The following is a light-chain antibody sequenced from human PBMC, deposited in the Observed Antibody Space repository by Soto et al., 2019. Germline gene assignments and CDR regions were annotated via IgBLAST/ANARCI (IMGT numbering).Light chain of an antibody. CDR2: AAS. V-gene: IGKV1-8*01. Sequence: AIRMTQSPSSLSASTGDRVTITCRASQGISSYLAWYQQKPGKAPNLLIYAASTLQSGVPSRFSGSVSGTDFTLTISCLQSEDFATYYCQQYYSYPLLTFGGGTKVEIK. CDR3: QQYYSYPLLT. CDR1: QGISSY. J-gene: IGKJ4*01.